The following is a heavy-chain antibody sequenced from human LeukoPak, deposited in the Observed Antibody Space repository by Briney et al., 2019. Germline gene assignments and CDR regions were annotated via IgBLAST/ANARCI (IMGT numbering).Heavy chain of an antibody. Sequence: SVKVPCKASGGTFSSYAISWVRQAPGQGLEWKGGIIPIFGTANYAQKFQGRVTITADESTSTAYMELSSLRSEDTAVYYRARSTRGYSGYDFDYWGQGTLVTVSS. CDR2: IIPIFGTA. J-gene: IGHJ4*02. CDR1: GGTFSSYA. V-gene: IGHV1-69*13. D-gene: IGHD5-12*01. CDR3: ARSTRGYSGYDFDY.